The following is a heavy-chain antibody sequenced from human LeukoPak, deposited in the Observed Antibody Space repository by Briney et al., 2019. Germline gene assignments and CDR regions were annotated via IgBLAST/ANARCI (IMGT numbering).Heavy chain of an antibody. J-gene: IGHJ4*02. CDR3: ARFLGSGWYGVDY. CDR1: GGSFSGYY. CDR2: INHSGST. D-gene: IGHD6-19*01. V-gene: IGHV4-34*01. Sequence: PSETLSLTCAVYGGSFSGYYWSWIRQPPGKGQEWIGEINHSGSTNYNPSLKSRVTISVDTSKNQFSLKLSSVTAADTAVYYCARFLGSGWYGVDYWGQGTLVTVSS.